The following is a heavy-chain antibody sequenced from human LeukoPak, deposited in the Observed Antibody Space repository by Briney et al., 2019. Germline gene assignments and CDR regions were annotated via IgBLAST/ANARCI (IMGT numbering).Heavy chain of an antibody. D-gene: IGHD6-19*01. CDR1: GGTFSSYT. V-gene: IGHV1-69*02. CDR2: IIPILGIA. J-gene: IGHJ4*02. Sequence: SVKVSCKASGGTFSSYTISWVRQAPGQGLEWMGRIIPILGIANYAQKFQGRVTITADKSTSSAYMELSSLRSEDTAVYYCASIAVAGKPLFGYWGQGTLVTVSS. CDR3: ASIAVAGKPLFGY.